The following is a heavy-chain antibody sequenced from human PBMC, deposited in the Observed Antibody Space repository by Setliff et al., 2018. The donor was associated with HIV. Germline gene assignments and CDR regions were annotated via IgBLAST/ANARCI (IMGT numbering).Heavy chain of an antibody. CDR1: GGSISSSNW. J-gene: IGHJ6*03. CDR3: ARHRDPPGTSWIYYYYYMDL. Sequence: KTSETLSLTCAVSGGSISSSNWWSWVRQPPGKGLEWIGYIYYTGSTYYNPSLSSRLTISVDTSKNHVSLRLSSVTAADTGVYYCARHRDPPGTSWIYYYYYMDLWGEGTTVTVSS. D-gene: IGHD6-13*01. CDR2: IYYTGST. V-gene: IGHV4-4*02.